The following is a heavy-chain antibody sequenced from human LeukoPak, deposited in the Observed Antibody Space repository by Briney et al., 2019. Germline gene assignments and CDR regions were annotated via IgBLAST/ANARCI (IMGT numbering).Heavy chain of an antibody. J-gene: IGHJ5*02. CDR2: IYYTGST. V-gene: IGHV4-59*01. Sequence: PSETLSLTCTVSGGSISNYHWSWIWQPPGKGLEWIGYIYYTGSTNYNPSLKSRVTISVDTSKNQFSLKLSSVTAADTAVYYCARGFWFDPWGQGTLVTVSS. CDR3: ARGFWFDP. CDR1: GGSISNYH.